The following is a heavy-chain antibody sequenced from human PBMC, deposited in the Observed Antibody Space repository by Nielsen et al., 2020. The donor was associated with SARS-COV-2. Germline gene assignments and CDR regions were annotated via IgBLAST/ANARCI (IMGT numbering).Heavy chain of an antibody. CDR3: VRFSDGGVQYDDF. CDR2: LYRTGNT. D-gene: IGHD2-8*02. CDR1: GASISSPIYS. Sequence: SETLSLTCSVSGASISSPIYSWSWIRQPPGKALEWIGYLYRTGNTYYNPSLESRVTISVDRSKNQFSLKLSSVTAADTAVYHCVRFSDGGVQYDDFWGQGTLVTVSS. V-gene: IGHV4-30-2*01. J-gene: IGHJ4*02.